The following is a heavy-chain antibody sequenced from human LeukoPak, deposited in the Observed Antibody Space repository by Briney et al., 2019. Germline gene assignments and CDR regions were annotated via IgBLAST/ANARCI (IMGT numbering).Heavy chain of an antibody. CDR1: GFTFSSYG. CDR2: IRYDGSNK. J-gene: IGHJ4*02. CDR3: AKTMGLVVPAFDY. D-gene: IGHD2-2*01. Sequence: GGSLRLSCAASGFTFSSYGMHWVRQAPGKGLEWVAFIRYDGSNKYYADSVKGRFTISRDNSKNTLHLQMNSLRAEDTAVYYCAKTMGLVVPAFDYWGQGTLVTVSS. V-gene: IGHV3-30*02.